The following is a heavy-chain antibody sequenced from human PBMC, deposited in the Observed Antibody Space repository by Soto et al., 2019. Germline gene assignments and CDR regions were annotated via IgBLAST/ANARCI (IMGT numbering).Heavy chain of an antibody. Sequence: GGSLRLSCAASGFTFSSYGMHWVRQAPGKGLEWVAVIWYDGSNKYYADSVKGRFTISRDNSKSTLYLQMNSLRAEDTAVYYCGKGRSYYYYYGVDVWGQGTTVIVSS. J-gene: IGHJ6*02. D-gene: IGHD1-26*01. CDR2: IWYDGSNK. V-gene: IGHV3-33*06. CDR1: GFTFSSYG. CDR3: GKGRSYYYYYGVDV.